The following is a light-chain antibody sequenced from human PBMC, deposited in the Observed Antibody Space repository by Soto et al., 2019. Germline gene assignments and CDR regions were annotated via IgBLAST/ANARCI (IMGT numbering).Light chain of an antibody. Sequence: QSSGTQPASVSGSPGQSITISCTGTISDVGFYNYVSWYQQQHPGKAPKLMIYEVDNRPSGVSIRFSGSKSGNTASLTISGLQAEDEADYYCRSYAHGSTSVFGTGTKVTVL. CDR2: EVD. J-gene: IGLJ1*01. V-gene: IGLV2-14*01. CDR1: ISDVGFYNY. CDR3: RSYAHGSTSV.